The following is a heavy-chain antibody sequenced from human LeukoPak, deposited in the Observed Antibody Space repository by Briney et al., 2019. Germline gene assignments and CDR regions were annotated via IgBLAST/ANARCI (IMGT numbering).Heavy chain of an antibody. V-gene: IGHV3-48*04. Sequence: GGSLRLSCVASGFSFSSYSMNWIRQAPGKGLEWVSYISNSSTTTQYADSVKGRFTISRDNAKNSLYLQMNSLRVEDTAVYYCARTVSYWGQGTLVTVSS. CDR2: ISNSSTTT. CDR3: ARTVSY. D-gene: IGHD4-17*01. CDR1: GFSFSSYS. J-gene: IGHJ4*02.